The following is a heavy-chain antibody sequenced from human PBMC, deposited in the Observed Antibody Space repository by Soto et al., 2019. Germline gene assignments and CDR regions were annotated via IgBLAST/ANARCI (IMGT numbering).Heavy chain of an antibody. Sequence: PSETLSLTCAVYGGSLSGYYWSWIRQPPGKGLEWIGEINHSGITNYNPSLKSRVTISVDTSKNQFSLKLSSVTAADTAVYYCARGSYHYDFWSGYYSGWGQGTLVTVSS. CDR2: INHSGIT. CDR3: ARGSYHYDFWSGYYSG. V-gene: IGHV4-34*01. D-gene: IGHD3-3*01. CDR1: GGSLSGYY. J-gene: IGHJ4*02.